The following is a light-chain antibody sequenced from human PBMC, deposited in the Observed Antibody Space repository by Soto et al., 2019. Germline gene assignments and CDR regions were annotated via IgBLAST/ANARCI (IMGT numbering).Light chain of an antibody. CDR1: QSIHTW. V-gene: IGKV1-5*03. Sequence: DFQMTQSPSTLSASVGDSVTITCLASQSIHTWLAWYQQKPGRTPKLLIYKASVLESGVPSRFSGSGSGTEFTLTISSLQPDDFATYYCQQYNSHPYTFGRGTKLQIK. J-gene: IGKJ2*01. CDR2: KAS. CDR3: QQYNSHPYT.